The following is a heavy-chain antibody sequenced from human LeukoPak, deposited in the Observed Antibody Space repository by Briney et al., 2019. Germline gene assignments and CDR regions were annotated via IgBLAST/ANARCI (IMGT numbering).Heavy chain of an antibody. CDR1: GFTFDDYG. Sequence: GGSLRLSCAASGFTFDDYGMSWVRQAPGKGLAWVSGINWNGGSTGYADSVKGRFTISRDNAKNSLYLQMNSLRAEDTALYYCARGPAYYDSSGYYYDYWGQGTLVTVSS. CDR3: ARGPAYYDSSGYYYDY. V-gene: IGHV3-20*04. J-gene: IGHJ4*02. CDR2: INWNGGST. D-gene: IGHD3-22*01.